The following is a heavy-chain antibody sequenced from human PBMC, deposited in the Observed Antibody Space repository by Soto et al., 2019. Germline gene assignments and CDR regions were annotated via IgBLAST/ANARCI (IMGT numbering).Heavy chain of an antibody. Sequence: QVQLVQSGAEVKKPGASVKVSCKASGYTFTSYAMHWVRQAPGQRLERMGWINAGNGNTKYSQKFQGRVTITRDTSASTAYMELSSLRSEDTAVYYCARWCGWSDYYYYYGMDVWGQGTTVTVSS. CDR1: GYTFTSYA. CDR2: INAGNGNT. CDR3: ARWCGWSDYYYYYGMDV. J-gene: IGHJ6*02. V-gene: IGHV1-3*01. D-gene: IGHD6-19*01.